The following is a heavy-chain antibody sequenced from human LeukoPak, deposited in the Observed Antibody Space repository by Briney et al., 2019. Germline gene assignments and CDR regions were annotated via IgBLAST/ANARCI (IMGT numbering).Heavy chain of an antibody. Sequence: ASVKVSFKASGYTFTGYYMHWVRQAPGQGLEWMGRINPNSGGTNYAQKFQGRVTMTRDTSISTAYMELSRLRSDDTAVYYCAREPTSSSWYGYYYMDVWGKGTTVTVSS. V-gene: IGHV1-2*06. J-gene: IGHJ6*03. CDR3: AREPTSSSWYGYYYMDV. D-gene: IGHD6-13*01. CDR2: INPNSGGT. CDR1: GYTFTGYY.